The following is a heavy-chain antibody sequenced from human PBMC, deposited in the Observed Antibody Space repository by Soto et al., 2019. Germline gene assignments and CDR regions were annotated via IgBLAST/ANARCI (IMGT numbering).Heavy chain of an antibody. CDR1: GFTFSSYW. D-gene: IGHD1-26*01. J-gene: IGHJ6*02. CDR2: IKQDGSEK. V-gene: IGHV3-7*01. Sequence: PGGSLRLSCAASGFTFSSYWMSWVRQAPGKGLEWVANIKQDGSEKYYVDSVKGRFTISRDNAKNSLYLQMNSLRAEDTAVYNCARGPSLSGSYFYYYGMDVWGQGTTVTVSS. CDR3: ARGPSLSGSYFYYYGMDV.